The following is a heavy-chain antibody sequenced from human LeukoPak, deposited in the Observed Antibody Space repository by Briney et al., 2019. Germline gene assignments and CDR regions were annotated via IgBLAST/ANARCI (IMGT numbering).Heavy chain of an antibody. Sequence: GGSLRLSCAASGFTFSSYTMNWVRQAPGKGLEWVSSISSSSSYIYYADSVKGRFTISRDNSKNTLYLQMNSLRAEDTAVYYCARDGVGATTENYYYYGMDVWGQGTTVTVSS. CDR3: ARDGVGATTENYYYYGMDV. CDR2: ISSSSSYI. J-gene: IGHJ6*02. D-gene: IGHD1-26*01. CDR1: GFTFSSYT. V-gene: IGHV3-21*01.